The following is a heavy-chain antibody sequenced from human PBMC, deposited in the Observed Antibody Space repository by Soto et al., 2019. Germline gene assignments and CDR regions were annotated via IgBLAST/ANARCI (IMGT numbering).Heavy chain of an antibody. CDR1: GGSISSSSYY. Sequence: PSETLSLICTVSGGSISSSSYYWGWIRQPPGKGLEWIGNIYYSGSTYYNPSLKSRVTISVDTSKNQFSLKLSSVTAADTAVYYCATYSSSWPRFDYWGQGTLVTVSS. J-gene: IGHJ4*02. V-gene: IGHV4-39*01. D-gene: IGHD6-13*01. CDR2: IYYSGST. CDR3: ATYSSSWPRFDY.